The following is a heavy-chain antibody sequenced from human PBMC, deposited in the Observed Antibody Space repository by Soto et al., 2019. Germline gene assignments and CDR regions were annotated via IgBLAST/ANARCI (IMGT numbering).Heavy chain of an antibody. CDR1: GGSFSGYY. J-gene: IGHJ4*02. CDR3: ARGARGLSHDYGDYEDY. CDR2: INHSGST. Sequence: KPSATLSLTCAVYGGSFSGYYWSWIRQPPGKGLEWIGEINHSGSTNYNPSLKSRVTISVDTSKNQFSLKLSSVTAADTAVYYCARGARGLSHDYGDYEDYWGQGTLVTVSS. D-gene: IGHD4-17*01. V-gene: IGHV4-34*01.